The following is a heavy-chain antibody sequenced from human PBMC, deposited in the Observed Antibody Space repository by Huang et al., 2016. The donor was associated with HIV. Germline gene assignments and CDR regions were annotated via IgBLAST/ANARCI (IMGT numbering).Heavy chain of an antibody. CDR1: GYTFSTYS. CDR3: VRDSSSGLQLRY. Sequence: EVQLVESGGSLAQPGGSLRLSCVASGYTFSTYSMNWVRQAPGKGREWVSYISKTSGATSYAESVKGRFTVSRDNVKNSLYLQMNRLRVEDTAMYYCVRDSSSGLQLRYWGQGALVIVS. V-gene: IGHV3-48*01. CDR2: ISKTSGAT. D-gene: IGHD3-22*01. J-gene: IGHJ4*02.